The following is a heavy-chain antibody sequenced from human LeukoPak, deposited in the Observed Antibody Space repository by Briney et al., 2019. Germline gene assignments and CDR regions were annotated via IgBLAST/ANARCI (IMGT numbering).Heavy chain of an antibody. V-gene: IGHV3-23*01. Sequence: QPGGSLRLSCAASGFTFSSSAMSWVRQAPGKGLEWVSAISGSGGSTYYADSVKGRFTISRDNSKNTLYLQMNSLRAEDTAVYYCAKASYYDFWSGYNNHFDYWGQGTLVTVSS. CDR3: AKASYYDFWSGYNNHFDY. D-gene: IGHD3-3*01. CDR1: GFTFSSSA. J-gene: IGHJ4*02. CDR2: ISGSGGST.